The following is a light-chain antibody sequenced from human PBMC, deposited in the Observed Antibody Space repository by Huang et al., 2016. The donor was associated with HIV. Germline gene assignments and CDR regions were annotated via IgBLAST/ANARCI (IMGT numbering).Light chain of an antibody. CDR3: QQYNSYPFT. CDR1: QSINSW. CDR2: KAS. J-gene: IGKJ3*01. V-gene: IGKV1-5*03. Sequence: DIQMTQSPSTVSASVGDSVTITCRASQSINSWLAWYQQKPGKAPKLLIYKASNLESGVPSRCSGSESGTEFTLAISSLQPDDFATYYCQQYNSYPFTFGPGTKVDIK.